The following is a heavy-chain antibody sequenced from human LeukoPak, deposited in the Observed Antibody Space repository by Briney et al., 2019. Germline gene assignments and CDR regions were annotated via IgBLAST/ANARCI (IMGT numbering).Heavy chain of an antibody. J-gene: IGHJ4*02. Sequence: PSETLSLTCAVYGGSFSGYYRSWIRQPPGKGLEWIGEINHSGSTNYNPSLKSLVTISVDTSKNQFSLKLSSVTAADTAVYYCATLLRYDSSGYYYARPFDYWGQGTLVTVSS. D-gene: IGHD3-22*01. CDR1: GGSFSGYY. CDR3: ATLLRYDSSGYYYARPFDY. V-gene: IGHV4-34*01. CDR2: INHSGST.